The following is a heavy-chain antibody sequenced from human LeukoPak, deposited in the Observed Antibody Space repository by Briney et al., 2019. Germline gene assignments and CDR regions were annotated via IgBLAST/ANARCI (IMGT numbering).Heavy chain of an antibody. V-gene: IGHV3-30*04. CDR3: TKDFHKNYYDNNDY. Sequence: GRSLRLSCAASGFTLSSYAMHWVRQAPGKGLEWVAVISYDGSNKYYADSVKGRFTISRDNSKNTLYLQMNSLRAEDTAVYYCTKDFHKNYYDNNDYWGQGTLVTVSS. J-gene: IGHJ4*02. CDR2: ISYDGSNK. CDR1: GFTLSSYA. D-gene: IGHD3-22*01.